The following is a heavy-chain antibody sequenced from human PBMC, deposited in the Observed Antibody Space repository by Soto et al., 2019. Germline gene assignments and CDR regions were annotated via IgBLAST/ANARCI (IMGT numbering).Heavy chain of an antibody. Sequence: GGSLRLSCVASGFTFSSYGMSWVRQAPGKGLEWVAGISGISGRTDYADSVKSRFTISRGNSNNILYLQLNSLRAEDTAIYYCAKQRKYRAYYYPMDVWGQGATVTVSS. J-gene: IGHJ6*02. V-gene: IGHV3-23*01. D-gene: IGHD5-18*01. CDR3: AKQRKYRAYYYPMDV. CDR1: GFTFSSYG. CDR2: ISGISGRT.